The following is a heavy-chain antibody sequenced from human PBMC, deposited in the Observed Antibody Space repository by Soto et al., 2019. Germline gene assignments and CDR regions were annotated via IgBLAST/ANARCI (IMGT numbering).Heavy chain of an antibody. J-gene: IGHJ4*02. CDR3: ARLPAD. CDR2: VKSDGSST. V-gene: IGHV3-74*01. CDR1: GFTFSSYW. Sequence: EVQLVESGGGLVQPGGYLRLSCAGSGFTFSSYWMNWVRQAPGKGRVWVSRVKSDGSSTNYADSVKGRFTISRDNAKNTLDLQMNRLRAEDTAVYFCARLPADWGQGTLVTVSS.